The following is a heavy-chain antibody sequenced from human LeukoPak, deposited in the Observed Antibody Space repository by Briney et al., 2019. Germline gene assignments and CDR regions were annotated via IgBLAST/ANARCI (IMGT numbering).Heavy chain of an antibody. V-gene: IGHV4-39*01. Sequence: PSETLSLTCTVSGGSISSSSYYWGWIRQPPGKGLEWIGSIYYSGSTYYNPSLKSRVTISVDTSKNQFSLKLSSVTAADTAVYYCARQALGDTAMVYEDGHFDYWGQGTLVTVSS. CDR2: IYYSGST. CDR1: GGSISSSSYY. D-gene: IGHD5-18*01. CDR3: ARQALGDTAMVYEDGHFDY. J-gene: IGHJ4*02.